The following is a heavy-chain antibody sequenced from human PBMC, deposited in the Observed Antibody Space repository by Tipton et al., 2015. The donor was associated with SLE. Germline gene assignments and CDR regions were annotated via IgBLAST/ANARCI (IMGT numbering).Heavy chain of an antibody. Sequence: TLSLTCAVFGGSISRNNWWSWVRQPPGKGLEWIGEIYHSGNTYYKPSLKSRVTMSVDTSKNQFSLKLSSATAADTAVYYCARGISPRVFDIWGQGTMVTVAS. CDR3: ARGISPRVFDI. CDR1: GGSISRNNW. CDR2: IYHSGNT. V-gene: IGHV4-4*02. J-gene: IGHJ3*02.